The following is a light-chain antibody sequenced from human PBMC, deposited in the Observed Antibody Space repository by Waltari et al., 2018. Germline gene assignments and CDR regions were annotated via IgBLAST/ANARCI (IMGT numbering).Light chain of an antibody. J-gene: IGKJ1*01. CDR2: EAS. V-gene: IGKV1-5*03. Sequence: EIQMTQSPSALSASVGDTVIVTCRASQSIGRWLAWNQQKPGKAPKLLIFEASNLETGVPSRFSGSGSETDFTLTISSLQPDDFATYYCQQYNDYLGTFGQGTRVEIK. CDR1: QSIGRW. CDR3: QQYNDYLGT.